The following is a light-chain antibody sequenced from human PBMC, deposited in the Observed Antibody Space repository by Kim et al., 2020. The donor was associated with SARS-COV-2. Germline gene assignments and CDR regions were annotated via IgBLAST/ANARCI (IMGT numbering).Light chain of an antibody. J-gene: IGLJ1*01. CDR3: CSYAGSSYV. V-gene: IGLV2-11*01. CDR2: DVT. CDR1: SSDVGGFHF. Sequence: QSALTQPRSVSGSPGQSVTISCTGSSSDVGGFHFVSWYQQHPGKAPKLMIYDVTKRPSGVPDRFSGSKSGNTASLTISGLQPEDEADYYCCSYAGSSYVFGTGTKVTVL.